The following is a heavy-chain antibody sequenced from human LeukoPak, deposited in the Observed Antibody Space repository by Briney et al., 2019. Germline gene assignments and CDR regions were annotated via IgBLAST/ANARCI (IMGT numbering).Heavy chain of an antibody. D-gene: IGHD3-22*01. Sequence: GRSLRLSCAASGFTFDNYAMHWVRQAPGKGLEWVSAISGSGGSTYYADSVKGRFTISRDNSKNTLYLQMNSLRAEGTAVYYCAKDTYYYDSSGYNSLDYWGQGTLVTVSS. CDR2: ISGSGGST. J-gene: IGHJ4*02. CDR1: GFTFDNYA. CDR3: AKDTYYYDSSGYNSLDY. V-gene: IGHV3-23*01.